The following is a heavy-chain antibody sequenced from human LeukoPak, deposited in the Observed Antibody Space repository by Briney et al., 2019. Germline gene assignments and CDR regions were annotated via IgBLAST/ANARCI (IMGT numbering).Heavy chain of an antibody. CDR1: GFTFSSYW. CDR3: AKKGYYDGSGYYMYYFDH. D-gene: IGHD3-22*01. J-gene: IGHJ4*02. V-gene: IGHV3-23*01. CDR2: ISGSGGPA. Sequence: GGSLRLSCATSGFTFSSYWMSWVRQAPGKGLEWVSAISGSGGPAYYADSVKGRFTISRDNSKNTLYLQMNSLRAEDTAVYYCAKKGYYDGSGYYMYYFDHWGQGTLVTVSS.